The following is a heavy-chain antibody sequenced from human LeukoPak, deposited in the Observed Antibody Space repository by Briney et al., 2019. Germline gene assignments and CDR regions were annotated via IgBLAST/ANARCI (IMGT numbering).Heavy chain of an antibody. Sequence: GGSLRLSCAASGFSVSTNYMSWVRQAPGKGLEWVSVIYSGGYTYYADSVEGRFTISRDNSKNTVYLQMNSLRAEDTAIYYCARGEAFDIWGQGTMVTVSS. J-gene: IGHJ3*02. V-gene: IGHV3-53*01. CDR1: GFSVSTNY. CDR3: ARGEAFDI. CDR2: IYSGGYT.